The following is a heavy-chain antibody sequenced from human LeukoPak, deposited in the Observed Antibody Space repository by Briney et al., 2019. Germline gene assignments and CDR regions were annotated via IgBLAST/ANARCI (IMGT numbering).Heavy chain of an antibody. CDR1: GFTFSSYA. CDR2: ISYDGSNK. Sequence: GGSLRLSCAASGFTFSSYAMHWVRQAPGKGLEWVAVISYDGSNKYYADSVKGRFTISRDNSKNTLYLQMNSLRAEDTAVYYCARDPVGLPRTRGDYWGQGTLVTVSS. D-gene: IGHD1-26*01. V-gene: IGHV3-30*14. CDR3: ARDPVGLPRTRGDY. J-gene: IGHJ4*02.